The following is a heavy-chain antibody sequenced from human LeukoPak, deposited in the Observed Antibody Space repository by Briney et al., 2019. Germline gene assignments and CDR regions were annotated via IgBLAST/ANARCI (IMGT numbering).Heavy chain of an antibody. CDR3: ATRGY. V-gene: IGHV4-59*08. CDR1: GGSISSDY. Sequence: SETLSLTCTVSGGSISSDYWQWIRQPPGKGLEWIGYIYNSGSNNYNPSLKSRVTISIDMSKNQFSLKLTSVTAADKAVYYCATRGYWGQGTLVTVSS. J-gene: IGHJ4*02. D-gene: IGHD3-10*01. CDR2: IYNSGSN.